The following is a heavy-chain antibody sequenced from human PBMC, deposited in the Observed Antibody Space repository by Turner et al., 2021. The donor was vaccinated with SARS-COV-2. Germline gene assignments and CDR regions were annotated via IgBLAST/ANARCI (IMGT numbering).Heavy chain of an antibody. CDR1: GFTFSSYA. CDR3: AKGIAAAGTMGS. CDR2: ISASGGSI. D-gene: IGHD6-13*01. V-gene: IGHV3-23*01. Sequence: EVQLLESGGGLVQPVGSLRLSCAASGFTFSSYAMGWVRQAPEKGLEWVSGISASGGSIYYADSVKGRFTISRDNPKNTLNLQMNSLRAEDTAVYFCAKGIAAAGTMGSWGQGTLVTVSS. J-gene: IGHJ5*02.